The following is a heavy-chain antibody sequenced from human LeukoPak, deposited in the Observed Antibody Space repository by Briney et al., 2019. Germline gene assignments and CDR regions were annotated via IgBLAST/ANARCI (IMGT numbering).Heavy chain of an antibody. CDR2: IRYDGSNK. CDR3: ANPYYCSSTSCYDY. J-gene: IGHJ4*02. Sequence: GGSLRLSCAASGFTFSSYGMHWVRQAPGKGLEWVAFIRYDGSNKYYADSVKGRFTISRDNSKNTLYLQMNSLRAEDTAVYYCANPYYCSSTSCYDYWGQGTLVTVSS. CDR1: GFTFSSYG. D-gene: IGHD2-2*01. V-gene: IGHV3-30*02.